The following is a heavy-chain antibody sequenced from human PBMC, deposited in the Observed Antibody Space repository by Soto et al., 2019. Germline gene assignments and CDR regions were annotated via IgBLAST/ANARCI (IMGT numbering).Heavy chain of an antibody. D-gene: IGHD3-9*01. Sequence: EPLSLTCAVSGYSIGSSYYWGWIRQPPGKRLEWIGSIYYSGSTYYNPSLKSRVTISVDTSKNQFSLKLSSVTAADTAVYYCARQPPYDILTGYYTESFDYWGQGTLVTVSS. V-gene: IGHV4-38-2*01. CDR1: GYSIGSSYY. CDR2: IYYSGST. J-gene: IGHJ4*02. CDR3: ARQPPYDILTGYYTESFDY.